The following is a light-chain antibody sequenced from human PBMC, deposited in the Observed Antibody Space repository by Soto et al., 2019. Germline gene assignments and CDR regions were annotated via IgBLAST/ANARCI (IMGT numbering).Light chain of an antibody. J-gene: IGKJ3*01. CDR2: DAS. V-gene: IGKV3-20*01. CDR1: QTVSSY. CDR3: QHYGSLPFT. Sequence: EIVLTQSPGTLSLSPGEGATLSCRASQTVSSYLAWYQQKPGQVPRLLIYDASSRATGIPDRFSGSGSGTDFTLTISRLEPEDLAVYYCQHYGSLPFTFGPGTKVDI.